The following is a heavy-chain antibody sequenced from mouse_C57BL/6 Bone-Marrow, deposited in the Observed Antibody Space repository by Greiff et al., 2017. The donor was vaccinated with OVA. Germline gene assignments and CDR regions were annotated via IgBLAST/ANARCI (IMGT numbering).Heavy chain of an antibody. Sequence: DVQLVESGGGLVKPGGSLKLSCAASGFTFSDFGMHWVRQAPEKGLEWVAYISSGSSTIYYADTVKGRFTISRDNAKNTLFLQMTSLRSEDTAMYYCARNFHYYGSSYVDYAMDYWGQGTSVTVSS. CDR2: ISSGSSTI. CDR1: GFTFSDFG. CDR3: ARNFHYYGSSYVDYAMDY. D-gene: IGHD1-1*01. V-gene: IGHV5-17*01. J-gene: IGHJ4*01.